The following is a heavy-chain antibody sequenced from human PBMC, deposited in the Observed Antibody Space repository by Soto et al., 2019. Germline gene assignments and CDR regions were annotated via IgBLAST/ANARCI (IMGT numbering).Heavy chain of an antibody. CDR1: GGSISSSSCY. CDR2: IYYSGST. V-gene: IGHV4-39*07. CDR3: ARSYSSLDDNWFDP. J-gene: IGHJ5*02. D-gene: IGHD6-6*01. Sequence: SETLSLTCTVSGGSISSSSCYWGWIRQPPGKGLEWIGSIYYSGSTYYNPSLKSRVTISVDTSKNQFSLKLSSVTAADTVVYYCARSYSSLDDNWFDPWGQGTLVTVSS.